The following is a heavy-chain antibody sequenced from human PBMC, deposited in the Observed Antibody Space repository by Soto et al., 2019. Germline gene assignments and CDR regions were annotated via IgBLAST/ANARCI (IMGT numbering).Heavy chain of an antibody. CDR3: ARDLSSGAFDI. J-gene: IGHJ3*02. CDR2: IYYSGSN. CDR1: GGSISSYY. V-gene: IGHV4-59*01. Sequence: QVQLQESGPGLVKPSETLSLTCTVSGGSISSYYWCWIRQPPGKGLEWIGYIYYSGSNNYYPSLKSRVTISVDTSKNQFSLKLSSVTDADTAVYYCARDLSSGAFDIWGQGTMVTVSS. D-gene: IGHD2-15*01.